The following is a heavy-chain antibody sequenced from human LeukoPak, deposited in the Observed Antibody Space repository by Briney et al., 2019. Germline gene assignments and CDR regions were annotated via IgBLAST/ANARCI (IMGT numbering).Heavy chain of an antibody. CDR3: ASGRLNYFYAMDI. CDR2: IWYDGSNK. J-gene: IGHJ6*02. V-gene: IGHV3-33*01. Sequence: GRSLRLTCAASGFTFSSYGMHWVRQAPGKGLEWVAVIWYDGSNKYYADSVKGRFTISRDNSKNTLYLQMNSPRAEDTAVYYCASGRLNYFYAMDIWGQGTTATVSS. CDR1: GFTFSSYG.